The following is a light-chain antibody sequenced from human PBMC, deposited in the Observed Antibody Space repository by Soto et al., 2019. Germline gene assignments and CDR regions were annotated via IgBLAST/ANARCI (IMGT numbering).Light chain of an antibody. CDR2: AVS. CDR1: QSISSY. J-gene: IGKJ1*01. Sequence: DIQMTQSPSSLSASVGDRVTITCRASQSISSYLNWYQQKPGKPPKLLIYAVSSFQSGVPSRFSGSGSGTDFSLTITSLQPEDFATYYCQQTYRTPRTFGQGTKVEIK. CDR3: QQTYRTPRT. V-gene: IGKV1-39*01.